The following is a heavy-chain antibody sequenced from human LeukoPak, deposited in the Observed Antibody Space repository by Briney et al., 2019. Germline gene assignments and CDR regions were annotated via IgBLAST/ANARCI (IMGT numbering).Heavy chain of an antibody. D-gene: IGHD1-26*01. CDR3: ARDRKAGGVGEFDP. J-gene: IGHJ5*02. CDR1: GITFSNYA. CDR2: ISGSAHKI. V-gene: IGHV3-23*01. Sequence: GGSLRLSCVASGITFSNYAVSWVRQAPEKGLDWVSVISGSAHKIRYADSVKGRFTISRDNSENTLYLQMNSLRAEDTAVYYCARDRKAGGVGEFDPWGQGILVTVSS.